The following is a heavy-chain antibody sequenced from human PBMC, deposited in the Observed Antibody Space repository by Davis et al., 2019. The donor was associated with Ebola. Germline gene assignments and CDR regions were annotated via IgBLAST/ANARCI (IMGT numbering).Heavy chain of an antibody. V-gene: IGHV3-23*01. CDR1: GFTFSSYA. Sequence: GGSLRPSCAASGFTFSSYAMSWVRQAPGKGLELVSAISGSGGSTYYADSVKGRFTISRDNAKNSLYLQMNSLRTEDTAFYYCVKDLFPDFWTGTAFDVWGQGTMVTVSS. CDR2: ISGSGGST. CDR3: VKDLFPDFWTGTAFDV. J-gene: IGHJ3*01. D-gene: IGHD3/OR15-3a*01.